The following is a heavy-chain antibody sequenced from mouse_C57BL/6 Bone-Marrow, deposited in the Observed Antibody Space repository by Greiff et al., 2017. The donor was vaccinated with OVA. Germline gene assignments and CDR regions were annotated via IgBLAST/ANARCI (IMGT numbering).Heavy chain of an antibody. CDR2: SRNKANDYTT. CDR3: ARDAGTTVAHWYFDV. Sequence: EVNVVESGGGLVQSGRSLRLSCATSGFTFSDFYMEWVRQAPGKGLEWIAASRNKANDYTTEYSVSVKGRFIVYRDTCQSILYLQLKALRAEDTAIYCCARDAGTTVAHWYFDVWGTGTTVTVSS. D-gene: IGHD1-1*01. V-gene: IGHV7-1*01. CDR1: GFTFSDFY. J-gene: IGHJ1*03.